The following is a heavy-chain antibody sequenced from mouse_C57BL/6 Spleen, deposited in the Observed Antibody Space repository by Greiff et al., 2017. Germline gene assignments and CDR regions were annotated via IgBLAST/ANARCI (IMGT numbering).Heavy chain of an antibody. J-gene: IGHJ3*01. D-gene: IGHD1-1*01. Sequence: EVNLVESGGGLVKPGGSLKLSCAASGFTFSSYAMSWVRQTPDKRLEWVATISDGGSYTYYPDNVKGRFTISRDNAKNNLYLQMSHLKSEDTAMYYCAREDYYGSSSPFAYWGQGTLVTVSA. V-gene: IGHV5-4*01. CDR3: AREDYYGSSSPFAY. CDR1: GFTFSSYA. CDR2: ISDGGSYT.